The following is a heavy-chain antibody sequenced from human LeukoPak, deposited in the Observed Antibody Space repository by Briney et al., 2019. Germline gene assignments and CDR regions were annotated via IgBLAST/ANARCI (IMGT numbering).Heavy chain of an antibody. J-gene: IGHJ3*02. Sequence: GGSLRLSCAASGFTFDDYAMHWVRQAPGKGLEWVSGISWNSGSIGYADSVKGRFTISRDNAKNSLSLQMNSLRAEDMALYYCAILTDKGSFDMWGQGTMVTVSS. CDR2: ISWNSGSI. D-gene: IGHD2-15*01. CDR3: AILTDKGSFDM. V-gene: IGHV3-9*03. CDR1: GFTFDDYA.